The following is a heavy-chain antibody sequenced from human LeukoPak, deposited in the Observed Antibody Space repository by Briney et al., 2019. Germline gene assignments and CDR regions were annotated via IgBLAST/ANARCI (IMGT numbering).Heavy chain of an antibody. CDR1: GFTFSSYA. J-gene: IGHJ4*02. CDR2: ISGSGGST. V-gene: IGHV3-23*01. D-gene: IGHD3-10*01. Sequence: GGSLRLSCAASGFTFSSYAMGWVRQAPGKGLEWVSAISGSGGSTYYADSVKGRFTISRDNSKNTLYLQMNSLRAEDTAVYYCAKGEDLWFGELGGSYFDYWGQGTLVTVSS. CDR3: AKGEDLWFGELGGSYFDY.